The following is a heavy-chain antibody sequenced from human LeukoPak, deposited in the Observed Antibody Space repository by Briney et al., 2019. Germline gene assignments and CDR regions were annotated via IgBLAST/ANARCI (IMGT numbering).Heavy chain of an antibody. V-gene: IGHV3-7*03. Sequence: GGSLRLSCAASGFTFSSYWMSWVRQAPGKGLEWVANIKQDGSEKYYVDSVKGRFTISRDNAKNSLYLQMNSLRAEDTAVYYCARDYYGSGSYYSPGDYYYGMDVWGQGTTVTVSS. D-gene: IGHD3-10*01. CDR2: IKQDGSEK. CDR1: GFTFSSYW. J-gene: IGHJ6*02. CDR3: ARDYYGSGSYYSPGDYYYGMDV.